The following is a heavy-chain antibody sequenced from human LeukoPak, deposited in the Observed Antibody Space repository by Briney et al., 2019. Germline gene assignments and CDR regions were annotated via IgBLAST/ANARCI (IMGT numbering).Heavy chain of an antibody. V-gene: IGHV4-61*02. CDR1: GGSISSGSYY. Sequence: SQTLSLTCTVSGGSISSGSYYWSWIRQPAGKGLEWIGRIYTSGSTNYNPSLKSRVTISVDTSKNQFSLKLSSVTAADTAVYYCARDQNGGYYYYMDVWGKGTTVTVSS. D-gene: IGHD7-27*01. CDR3: ARDQNGGYYYYMDV. J-gene: IGHJ6*03. CDR2: IYTSGST.